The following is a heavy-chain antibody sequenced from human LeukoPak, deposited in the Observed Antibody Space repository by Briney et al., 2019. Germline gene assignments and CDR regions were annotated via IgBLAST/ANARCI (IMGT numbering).Heavy chain of an antibody. J-gene: IGHJ5*02. CDR3: ARRYSSPSRWFDP. D-gene: IGHD6-13*01. Sequence: SETLSLTCTVSGGSISSRSYYWGWIRQPPGKGLEWIGSIYYSGSTYYNPSLKGRVTISIDTSKNQFSLKLSSVTAADTAAYYCARRYSSPSRWFDPWGQGTLVTVSS. CDR1: GGSISSRSYY. V-gene: IGHV4-39*07. CDR2: IYYSGST.